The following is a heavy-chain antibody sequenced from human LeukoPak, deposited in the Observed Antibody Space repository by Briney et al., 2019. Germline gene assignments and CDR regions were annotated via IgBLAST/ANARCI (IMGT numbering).Heavy chain of an antibody. CDR2: IYYSGST. Sequence: SETLSLTCTVSGESISGFYWTWIRQPPGKGLEWIGYIYYSGSTNYNPSLKSRVTISVDTSKNQFSLKLSSVTAADTAVYYCARSNYYGSAKHYYYLDVWGKGTTVIISS. V-gene: IGHV4-59*01. J-gene: IGHJ6*03. CDR3: ARSNYYGSAKHYYYLDV. D-gene: IGHD3-10*01. CDR1: GESISGFY.